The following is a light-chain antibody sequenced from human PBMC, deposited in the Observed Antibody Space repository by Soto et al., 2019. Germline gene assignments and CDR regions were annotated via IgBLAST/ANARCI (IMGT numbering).Light chain of an antibody. CDR1: QGISSY. V-gene: IGKV1-9*01. Sequence: DIQLTQSPSFLSASVGDGITISCRASQGISSYLAWYQQKPGKAPKLLIHTASTLRSGVPSRFSGSGAGAEFTLTISSLQPEDFATYYCQQRHSYPITFGQGTRLEIK. CDR2: TAS. CDR3: QQRHSYPIT. J-gene: IGKJ5*01.